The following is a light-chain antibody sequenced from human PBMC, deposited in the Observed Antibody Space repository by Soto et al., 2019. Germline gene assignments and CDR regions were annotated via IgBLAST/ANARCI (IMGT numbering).Light chain of an antibody. V-gene: IGLV4-69*01. CDR2: LNSDGSH. CDR3: QTWGTGIKV. J-gene: IGLJ1*01. CDR1: SGHSSYA. Sequence: QLVLTQSPSASASLGASVKLTCTLSSGHSSYAIAWHQQQPEKGPRYLMKLNSDGSHSKGDGIPDRFSGSSSGAERYLTVSTLQSEDGADYYLQTWGTGIKVFGTGTKLTVL.